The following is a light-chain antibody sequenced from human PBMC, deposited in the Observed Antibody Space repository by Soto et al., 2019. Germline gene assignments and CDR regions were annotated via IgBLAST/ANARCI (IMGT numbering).Light chain of an antibody. CDR1: QSVSSSY. CDR3: QQYASSPVYT. V-gene: IGKV3-20*01. Sequence: EIVLTQSPGTLSLSPGERATLSCRASQSVSSSYLAWYQQKPGQAPRLLIYGASSRATGIPDRFSGSGSGTDFTLTISGLEPEEFAVYYCQQYASSPVYTFGQGTKLEIK. J-gene: IGKJ2*01. CDR2: GAS.